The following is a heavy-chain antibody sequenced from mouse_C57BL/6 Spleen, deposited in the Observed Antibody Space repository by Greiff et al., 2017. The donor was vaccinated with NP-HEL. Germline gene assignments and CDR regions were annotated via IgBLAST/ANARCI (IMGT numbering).Heavy chain of an antibody. Sequence: EVKLQESGPGLVKPSQSLSLTCSVTGYSITSGYYWNWIRQFPGNKLEWMGYISYDGSNNYNPSLKNRISITRDTSKNQFFLKLNSVTTEDTATYYCARRAGSSYAMDYWGQGTSVTVSS. CDR3: ARRAGSSYAMDY. CDR2: ISYDGSN. V-gene: IGHV3-6*01. CDR1: GYSITSGYY. D-gene: IGHD1-1*01. J-gene: IGHJ4*01.